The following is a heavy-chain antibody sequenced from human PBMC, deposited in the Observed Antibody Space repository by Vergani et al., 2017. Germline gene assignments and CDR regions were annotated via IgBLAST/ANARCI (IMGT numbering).Heavy chain of an antibody. CDR3: ARGPSSYDFWSGYYSLFYYYYMDV. V-gene: IGHV1-8*02. J-gene: IGHJ6*03. CDR1: GGTFSSYA. CDR2: MNPNSGNT. Sequence: QVQLVQSGAEVKKPGSSVKVSCKASGGTFSSYAISWVRQAPGQGLEWMGWMNPNSGNTGYAQKFQGRVTMTRKTSISTAYMELGSLRSEDTAVYYCARGPSSYDFWSGYYSLFYYYYMDVWGKGTTVTVSS. D-gene: IGHD3-3*01.